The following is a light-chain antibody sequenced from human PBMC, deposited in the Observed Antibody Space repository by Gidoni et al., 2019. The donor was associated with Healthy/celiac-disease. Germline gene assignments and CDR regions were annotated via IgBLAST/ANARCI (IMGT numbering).Light chain of an antibody. CDR1: SSDVGGYNY. CDR2: EVS. J-gene: IGLJ2*01. CDR3: SSYTSSSTPQVV. Sequence: QSALTQPASVSGSPGQSITISCTGTSSDVGGYNYVSWYQQPPGKAPKLMIYEVSNRPSGVSNRFSGSKSGNTASLTISGLQAEDEADYYCSSYTSSSTPQVVFGGGTKLTVL. V-gene: IGLV2-14*01.